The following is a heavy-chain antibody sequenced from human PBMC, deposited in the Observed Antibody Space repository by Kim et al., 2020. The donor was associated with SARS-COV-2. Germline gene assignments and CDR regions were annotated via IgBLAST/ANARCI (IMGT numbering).Heavy chain of an antibody. CDR3: ARDRVIIKRFDY. Sequence: GGSLRLSCAASGFTFSSYAMHWVRQAPGKGLEWVAVISYDGSNKYYADSVKGRFTISRDNSKNTLYLQMNSLRAEDTAVYYCARDRVIIKRFDYWGQGTL. CDR2: ISYDGSNK. V-gene: IGHV3-30*04. CDR1: GFTFSSYA. D-gene: IGHD3-10*01. J-gene: IGHJ4*02.